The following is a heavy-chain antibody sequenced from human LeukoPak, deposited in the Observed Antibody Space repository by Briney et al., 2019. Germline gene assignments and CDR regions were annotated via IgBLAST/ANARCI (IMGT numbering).Heavy chain of an antibody. Sequence: PGGSLRLSCAASGFTFSSYGMHWVRQAPGKGLEWVAVIWYDGSNKYYADSVKGRFTISRDNSKNTLYLQMNSLRAEDTAVYYCAKRLLAVAGPWPYWGQGTLVTVSS. CDR2: IWYDGSNK. J-gene: IGHJ4*02. D-gene: IGHD6-19*01. V-gene: IGHV3-33*06. CDR3: AKRLLAVAGPWPY. CDR1: GFTFSSYG.